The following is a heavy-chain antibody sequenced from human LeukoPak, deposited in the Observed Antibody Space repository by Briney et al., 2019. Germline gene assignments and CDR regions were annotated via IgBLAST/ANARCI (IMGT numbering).Heavy chain of an antibody. J-gene: IGHJ6*03. Sequence: SETLSLTFIVSGGSISRYYWSWIRQAPGKGLGWIGFIYYCGSTNYNPSLSSRVTISVDTSKNQFSLKLSSVTAADTAVYYCARATVLRYFDWLHMDVWGKGTTVTISS. CDR2: IYYCGST. D-gene: IGHD3-9*01. CDR1: GGSISRYY. V-gene: IGHV4-59*01. CDR3: ARATVLRYFDWLHMDV.